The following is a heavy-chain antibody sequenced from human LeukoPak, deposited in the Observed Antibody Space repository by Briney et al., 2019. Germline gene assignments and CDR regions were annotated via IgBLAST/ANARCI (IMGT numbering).Heavy chain of an antibody. D-gene: IGHD6-6*01. V-gene: IGHV3-9*01. CDR2: ISWNSGSI. Sequence: GRSLRLSCAASGFTFDDYAMHWVRQAPGKGLEWVSGISWNSGSIGYADSVKGRFTISRDNAKNSLYLQMNSLRAEDTALYYCAKDSVSSSGNWFDPWGQGTLVTVSS. J-gene: IGHJ5*02. CDR1: GFTFDDYA. CDR3: AKDSVSSSGNWFDP.